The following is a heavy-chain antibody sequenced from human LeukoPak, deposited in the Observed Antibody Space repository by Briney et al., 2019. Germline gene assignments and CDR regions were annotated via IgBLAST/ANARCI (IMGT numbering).Heavy chain of an antibody. J-gene: IGHJ5*02. CDR2: ISGYNGNT. CDR3: ARDEVGGRVATIIVQDWFDP. CDR1: GYTFTSYG. D-gene: IGHD5-12*01. V-gene: IGHV1-18*04. Sequence: ASVKVSCKASGYTFTSYGISWVQQAPGQGLEWMGWISGYNGNTKYAQKLQGRVTMTTDISTSTAYMELRSLRSDDTAVYYCARDEVGGRVATIIVQDWFDPWGQGTLVTVSS.